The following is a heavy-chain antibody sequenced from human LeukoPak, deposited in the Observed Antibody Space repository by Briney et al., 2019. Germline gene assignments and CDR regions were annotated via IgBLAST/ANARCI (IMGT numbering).Heavy chain of an antibody. CDR3: ARVDDYVWGSYYI. Sequence: ASVTVSFTASGYTFTGYYMHWVRQAPGQGLEWMGWINPNSGGTNYAQKFQGRVTMTRDTSISTAYMELSRLRSDDTAVYYCARVDDYVWGSYYIWGQGTLVTVSS. V-gene: IGHV1-2*02. D-gene: IGHD3-16*01. CDR2: INPNSGGT. J-gene: IGHJ4*02. CDR1: GYTFTGYY.